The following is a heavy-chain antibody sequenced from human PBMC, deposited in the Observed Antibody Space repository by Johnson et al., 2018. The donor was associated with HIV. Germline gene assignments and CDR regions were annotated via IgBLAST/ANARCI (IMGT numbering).Heavy chain of an antibody. CDR3: ARDRGYLDAFDI. CDR1: GFTFSSYA. CDR2: ISYDGSNK. D-gene: IGHD1-26*01. V-gene: IGHV3-30-3*01. J-gene: IGHJ3*02. Sequence: QVQLVESGGGVVRPGGSLRLSCAASGFTFSSYAMHWVRQAPGKGLEWVAVISYDGSNKYYADSVKGRFTISRDNSKNTLYLQMNSLRAEDTAVFYCARDRGYLDAFDIWGQGTMVTVSS.